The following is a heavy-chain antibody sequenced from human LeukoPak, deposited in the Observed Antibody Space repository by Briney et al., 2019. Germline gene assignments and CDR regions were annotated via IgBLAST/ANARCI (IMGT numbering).Heavy chain of an antibody. V-gene: IGHV3-23*01. CDR3: AKDHTLWAGAYYFDY. D-gene: IGHD3/OR15-3a*01. Sequence: GGSLRLSCADSGHTLSSYTMSWGRHAPGKGLEWGSAISGRGGRTYYADSVKGRFTISRDNSKNTLYLQMNSLRAEDTATYYCAKDHTLWAGAYYFDYWGQGALVTVSS. CDR2: ISGRGGRT. CDR1: GHTLSSYT. J-gene: IGHJ4*02.